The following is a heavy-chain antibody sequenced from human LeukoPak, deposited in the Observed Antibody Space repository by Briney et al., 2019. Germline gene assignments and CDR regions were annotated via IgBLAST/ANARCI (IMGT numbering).Heavy chain of an antibody. CDR2: ISYDGSSK. CDR1: GFTFSSYA. J-gene: IGHJ4*02. D-gene: IGHD2-15*01. V-gene: IGHV3-30-3*01. CDR3: ARDYCSSGSCYSYYFDY. Sequence: PGGSLRLSCAASGFTFSSYAMSWVRRAPGKGLEWVALISYDGSSKYYADSVKGRFTISRDNSKNTLYLQMSSLRAEDTAVYYCARDYCSSGSCYSYYFDYWGQGTLVTVSS.